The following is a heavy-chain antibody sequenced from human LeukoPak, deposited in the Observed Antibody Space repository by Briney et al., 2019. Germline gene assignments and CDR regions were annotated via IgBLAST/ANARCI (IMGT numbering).Heavy chain of an antibody. CDR1: GFTFSSYA. J-gene: IGHJ6*02. V-gene: IGHV3-23*01. Sequence: GGPLRLSCAASGFTFSSYAMSWVRQAPGKGLEWVSAISGSGGSTYYADSVKGRFTISRDNSKNTLYLQMNSLRAEDTAVYYCAPPVVVAANGFVWGQGTTVTVSS. D-gene: IGHD2-15*01. CDR2: ISGSGGST. CDR3: APPVVVAANGFV.